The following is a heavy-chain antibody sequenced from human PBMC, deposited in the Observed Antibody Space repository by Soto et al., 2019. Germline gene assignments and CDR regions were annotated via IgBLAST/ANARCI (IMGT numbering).Heavy chain of an antibody. J-gene: IGHJ6*02. Sequence: SGPTLVNPTQTLTLTCTFSGFSLSTSGMCVSWIRQPPGKALEWLALIDWDDDKYYSTSLKTRLTISKDTSKNQVVLTMTNMDPVDTATYYCALGAYGRYYYGMDVWGQGTTVTVSS. CDR2: IDWDDDK. V-gene: IGHV2-70*01. D-gene: IGHD4-17*01. CDR3: ALGAYGRYYYGMDV. CDR1: GFSLSTSGMC.